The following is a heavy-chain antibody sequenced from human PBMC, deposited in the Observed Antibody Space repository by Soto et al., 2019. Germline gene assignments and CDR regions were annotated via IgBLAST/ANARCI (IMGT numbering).Heavy chain of an antibody. CDR3: AREFLDNHIVVVPAAIRPGVYYYYYGMDV. CDR2: INPNSGGT. D-gene: IGHD2-2*02. V-gene: IGHV1-2*04. Sequence: ASVKVSCKASGYTFTGYYMHWVRQAPGQGLEWMGWINPNSGGTNYAQKFQGWVTMTRDTSISTAYMELSRLRSDDTAVYYCAREFLDNHIVVVPAAIRPGVYYYYYGMDVWGPGTTVTVSS. J-gene: IGHJ6*02. CDR1: GYTFTGYY.